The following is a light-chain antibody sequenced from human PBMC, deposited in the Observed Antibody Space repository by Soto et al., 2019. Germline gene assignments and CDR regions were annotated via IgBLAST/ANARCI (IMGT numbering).Light chain of an antibody. V-gene: IGKV3-11*01. CDR2: DAP. CDR1: QSVSSY. J-gene: IGKJ2*01. Sequence: EIVLTQSPATLSLSPGERATLSCRASQSVSSYLAWYQQKPGQAPRLLIYDAPNRATGIPARFSGSGSGTDFTLTISSLEPEDFAVYYCQQRSNWPPYTFGQGTKVDIK. CDR3: QQRSNWPPYT.